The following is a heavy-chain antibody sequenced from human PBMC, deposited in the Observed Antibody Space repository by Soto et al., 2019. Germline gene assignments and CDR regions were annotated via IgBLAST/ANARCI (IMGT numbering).Heavy chain of an antibody. Sequence: SETLSLNCSVSGGSINSSSYFRGWVLHPPGKGLEWIGSIYYSGSTCYNPSLRSRVTISVDTSKNKFSLKLSSVTAADTAVFYCARHYSSGSRNWFDPWGQGNLVTVS. D-gene: IGHD6-19*01. V-gene: IGHV4-39*01. CDR1: GGSINSSSYF. CDR3: ARHYSSGSRNWFDP. J-gene: IGHJ5*02. CDR2: IYYSGST.